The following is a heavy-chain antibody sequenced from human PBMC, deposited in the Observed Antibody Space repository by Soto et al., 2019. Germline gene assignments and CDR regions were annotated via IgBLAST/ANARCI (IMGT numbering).Heavy chain of an antibody. V-gene: IGHV3-30*18. CDR1: GFPFSSYG. CDR3: AKDLVGATYYSAY. CDR2: ISYDGSNK. J-gene: IGHJ4*02. Sequence: PGGSLRLSCAASGFPFSSYGIHLVRQAPGKGLECVSVISYDGSNKYYADSVKGRFTISRDNSKNTLYLQMNSLRAEDTAVYYCAKDLVGATYYSAYWGQGTLVNVSS. D-gene: IGHD1-26*01.